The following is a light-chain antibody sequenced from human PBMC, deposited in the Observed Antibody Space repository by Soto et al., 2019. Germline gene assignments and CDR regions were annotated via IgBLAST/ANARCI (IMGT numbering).Light chain of an antibody. CDR1: QSISNY. V-gene: IGKV1-39*01. CDR3: QHCDTYWA. Sequence: DIQMTQSPSSLSASVGDRVTITCRASQSISNYLNWYQQKPGKAPKLLIYAASSLQSGVPSRFSGSGSGTDFTLTISSLQPEDFATYYCQHCDTYWAFGQGTKVEIK. CDR2: AAS. J-gene: IGKJ1*01.